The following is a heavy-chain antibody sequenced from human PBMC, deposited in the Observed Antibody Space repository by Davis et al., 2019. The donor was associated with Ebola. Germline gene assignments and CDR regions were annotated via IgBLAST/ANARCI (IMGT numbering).Heavy chain of an antibody. CDR3: ARGPAVTGTGNSFDL. J-gene: IGHJ3*01. D-gene: IGHD1-1*01. V-gene: IGHV3-74*01. CDR1: GGSISSYY. Sequence: HTSETLSLTCTVSGGSISSYYWSWIRQPPGKGLEWVSRIIDDGTVTNYADSVEGRFTIFRDNGKNTLYLQLHSLTAEDTAVYYCARGPAVTGTGNSFDLWGQGTGVTISS. CDR2: IIDDGTVT.